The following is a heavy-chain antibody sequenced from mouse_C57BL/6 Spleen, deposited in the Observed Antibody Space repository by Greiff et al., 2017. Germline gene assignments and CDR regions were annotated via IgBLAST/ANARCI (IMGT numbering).Heavy chain of an antibody. D-gene: IGHD4-1*01. CDR1: GYTFTSYW. J-gene: IGHJ2*01. CDR3: ARSTPWDGYFDY. CDR2: IDPSDSET. V-gene: IGHV1-52*01. Sequence: QVQLKQPGAELVRPGSSVKLSCKASGYTFTSYWMHWVKQRPIQGLEWIGNIDPSDSETHYNQKFKDKATLTVDKSSSTAYMQLSSLTSEDSAVYYCARSTPWDGYFDYWGQGTTLTVSS.